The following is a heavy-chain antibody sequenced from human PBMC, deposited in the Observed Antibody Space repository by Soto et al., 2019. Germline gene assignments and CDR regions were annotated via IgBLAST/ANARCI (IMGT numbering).Heavy chain of an antibody. Sequence: PSETLSLTCTVSGGSISSYYWSWIRQPPGKGLEWIGYIYYSGSTNYNPSLKSRVTISVDTSKNQFSLKLSSVTAADTAVYYCARIVWYWDVDIVDTIYDWGQGTLVTVSS. CDR1: GGSISSYY. CDR2: IYYSGST. CDR3: ARIVWYWDVDIVDTIYD. J-gene: IGHJ4*02. V-gene: IGHV4-59*01. D-gene: IGHD5-12*01.